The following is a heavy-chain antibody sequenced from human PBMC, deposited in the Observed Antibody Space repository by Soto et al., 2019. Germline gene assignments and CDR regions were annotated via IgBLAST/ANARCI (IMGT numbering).Heavy chain of an antibody. J-gene: IGHJ4*02. CDR1: GESIISSSYY. V-gene: IGHV4-39*01. CDR2: IYYSGRT. D-gene: IGHD2-21*02. Sequence: SETLSLTCIVSGESIISSSYYLFCIRQRPGKGLEWIGSIYYSGRTYYNPSFKSRVTISIDTSKNQFSLKLSSVTATDTAVYYCARQRTTVVTQAYFDHWGQGALVTVSS. CDR3: ARQRTTVVTQAYFDH.